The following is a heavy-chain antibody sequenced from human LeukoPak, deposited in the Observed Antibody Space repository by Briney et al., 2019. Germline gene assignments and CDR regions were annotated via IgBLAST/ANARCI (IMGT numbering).Heavy chain of an antibody. J-gene: IGHJ4*02. CDR2: INHSGST. Sequence: PSETLSLICAVYGGPFSGYYWRWLRQPPGKGLEWIGEINHSGSTNYNPSLKSRVTISVDTSKNQFSLKLSSVTAADTAVYYCASSDDSSYYFDYWGQGTLVTVSS. D-gene: IGHD3-22*01. CDR3: ASSDDSSYYFDY. V-gene: IGHV4-34*01. CDR1: GGPFSGYY.